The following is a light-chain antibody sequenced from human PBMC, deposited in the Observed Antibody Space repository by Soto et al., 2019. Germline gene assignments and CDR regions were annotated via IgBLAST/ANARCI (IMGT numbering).Light chain of an antibody. CDR1: QSVSSSY. J-gene: IGKJ2*01. CDR3: LQYGSSPYT. CDR2: GAS. Sequence: EIVLTQSPGTLSLSPGERANLSCRASQSVSSSYLAWYQQKPGQAPRPLIYGASSRATGITDRFSGSGSGTDFTLTISRLEPEDFAVYYCLQYGSSPYTFGQWTNLEIK. V-gene: IGKV3-20*01.